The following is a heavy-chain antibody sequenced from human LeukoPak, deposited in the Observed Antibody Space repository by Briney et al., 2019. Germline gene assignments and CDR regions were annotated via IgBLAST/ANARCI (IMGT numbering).Heavy chain of an antibody. CDR3: AKDCPYSSSWYGAGDY. V-gene: IGHV3-30*04. CDR1: GFTFSSYV. CDR2: ISYDGSNE. J-gene: IGHJ4*02. Sequence: GGSLRLSCAASGFTFSSYVMHWVRQAPGKGLEWVAIISYDGSNEYYADSVKGRFTISRDNSKNTLYLQMNSLRAEDTAVYYCAKDCPYSSSWYGAGDYWGQGTLVTVSS. D-gene: IGHD6-13*01.